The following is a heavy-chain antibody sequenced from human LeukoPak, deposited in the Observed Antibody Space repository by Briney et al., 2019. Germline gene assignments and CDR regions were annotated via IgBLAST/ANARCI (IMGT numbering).Heavy chain of an antibody. D-gene: IGHD3-16*01. CDR1: GFTVSSNE. CDR3: ARLVLSYGNAFDQ. J-gene: IGHJ4*02. V-gene: IGHV4-59*05. CDR2: INYSGNT. Sequence: PGGSLRLSCAASGFTVSSNEMSWVRQAPGKGLEWIGSINYSGNTYYDSSLKSRVTISVDTSKNHFSLRLSSVTAADTAVYYCARLVLSYGNAFDQWGQGTPVTVSS.